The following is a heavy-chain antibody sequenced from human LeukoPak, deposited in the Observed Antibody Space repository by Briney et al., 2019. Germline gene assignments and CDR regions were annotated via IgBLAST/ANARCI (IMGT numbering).Heavy chain of an antibody. V-gene: IGHV1-2*02. CDR1: GYTFTGYY. CDR3: ARDGGYCSSTSCYTNWYFDL. D-gene: IGHD2-2*02. Sequence: ASVKVSCKASGYTFTGYYMHWVRQAPGQGLEWMGWINPNSGGTNYAQKFQGRVTMTRDTSISTAYMELSRLRSDDTAVYYCARDGGYCSSTSCYTNWYFDLWGRGTLVTVSS. CDR2: INPNSGGT. J-gene: IGHJ2*01.